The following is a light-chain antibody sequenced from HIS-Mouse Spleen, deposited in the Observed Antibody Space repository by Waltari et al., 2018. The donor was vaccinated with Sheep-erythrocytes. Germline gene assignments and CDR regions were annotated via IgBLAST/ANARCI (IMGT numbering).Light chain of an antibody. CDR2: DVS. CDR1: SSDVGGYNY. CDR3: CSYAGSYNHV. Sequence: QSALTQPRSVSGSPGQSVTISCTGTSSDVGGYNYVSWYQQHPGKAPKLMIYDVSKRPSRVPARFSGSNPGNTASLTISGLQAEDEADYYGCSYAGSYNHVFATGTKVTVL. J-gene: IGLJ1*01. V-gene: IGLV2-11*01.